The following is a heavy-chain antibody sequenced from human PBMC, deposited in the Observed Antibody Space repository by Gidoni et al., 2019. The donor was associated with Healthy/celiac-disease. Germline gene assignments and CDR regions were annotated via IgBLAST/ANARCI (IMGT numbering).Heavy chain of an antibody. J-gene: IGHJ4*02. D-gene: IGHD3-3*01. V-gene: IGHV4-4*02. CDR3: ASAPDYDFWSGYFERGYYFDY. Sequence: QVQLQESGPGLVQPSGTLSLTCAVSGGSISSRHWWRWVRQPPGKGLEWIGEIYHRGSTNYNPSLKSRVTISVDKSKNQFSLKLSSVTAADTAVYYCASAPDYDFWSGYFERGYYFDYWGQGTLVTVSS. CDR2: IYHRGST. CDR1: GGSISSRHW.